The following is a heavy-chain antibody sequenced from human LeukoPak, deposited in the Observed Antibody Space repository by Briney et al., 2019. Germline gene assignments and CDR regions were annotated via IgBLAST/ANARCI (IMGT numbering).Heavy chain of an antibody. V-gene: IGHV3-48*03. J-gene: IGHJ4*02. CDR2: VSTGGSTI. CDR3: ARDTTDDYGYYYFDY. D-gene: IGHD4-17*01. Sequence: GGSLRLSCAASGFTFSNYEMNWVRQAPGKGLEWVSYVSTGGSTIYYADSVKGRFTVSRDNAKNSLYLQMNSLRAEDTAVYYCARDTTDDYGYYYFDYWGQGTLVTVSS. CDR1: GFTFSNYE.